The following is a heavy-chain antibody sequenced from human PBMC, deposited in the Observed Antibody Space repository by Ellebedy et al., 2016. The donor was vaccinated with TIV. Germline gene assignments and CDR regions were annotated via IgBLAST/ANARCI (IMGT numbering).Heavy chain of an antibody. CDR2: IYYSGST. D-gene: IGHD3-16*01. CDR3: ARGRYVWGSYDGNYFDY. J-gene: IGHJ4*02. CDR1: GGSISSYY. Sequence: MPSETLSLTCTVSGGSISSYYWSWIRQPPGKGLEWIGYIYYSGSTNYNPSLKSRVTISVDTSKNQFSLKLSSVTAADTAVYYCARGRYVWGSYDGNYFDYWGQGTLVTVSS. V-gene: IGHV4-59*12.